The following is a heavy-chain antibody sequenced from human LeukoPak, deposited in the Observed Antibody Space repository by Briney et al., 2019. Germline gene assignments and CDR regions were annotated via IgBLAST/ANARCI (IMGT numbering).Heavy chain of an antibody. CDR3: AKGYYYGSGSYSTFDY. Sequence: PGGSLRLSCAASGFTFSSHALSWLRQAPGKGLEWVSTISGSGGSTYYADSVKGRFTISRDNSKNTLYVQMSSLRADDTAEYYCAKGYYYGSGSYSTFDYWGQGTLVTVSS. CDR2: ISGSGGST. CDR1: GFTFSSHA. D-gene: IGHD3-10*01. J-gene: IGHJ4*02. V-gene: IGHV3-23*01.